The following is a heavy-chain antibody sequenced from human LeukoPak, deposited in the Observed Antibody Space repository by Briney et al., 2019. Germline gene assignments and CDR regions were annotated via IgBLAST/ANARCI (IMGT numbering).Heavy chain of an antibody. V-gene: IGHV3-48*03. CDR3: ARAMLSVGYCSGGSCYLPNWFDP. Sequence: LSGGSLRLSCAASGFTFSSCEMNWVRQAPGKGLEWVSYISSSGSTIYYADSVKGRFTISRDNAKNSLYLQMNSLRAEDTAVYYYARAMLSVGYCSGGSCYLPNWFDPWGQGTLVTVSS. D-gene: IGHD2-15*01. CDR1: GFTFSSCE. J-gene: IGHJ5*02. CDR2: ISSSGSTI.